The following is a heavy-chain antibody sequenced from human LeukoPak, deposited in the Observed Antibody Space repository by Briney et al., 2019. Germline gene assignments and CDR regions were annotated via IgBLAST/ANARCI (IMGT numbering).Heavy chain of an antibody. J-gene: IGHJ3*02. Sequence: SETLSLTCAVSGYSISSGYYWGWIRQPPGKGLEGIGSIYHSGSTYYNPSLKSRVTISVDTSKNQFSLKLNSVTAADAAVYYCAREGVGTHAFDIWGQGTMVTVSS. CDR1: GYSISSGYY. V-gene: IGHV4-38-2*01. CDR3: AREGVGTHAFDI. CDR2: IYHSGST. D-gene: IGHD3-3*01.